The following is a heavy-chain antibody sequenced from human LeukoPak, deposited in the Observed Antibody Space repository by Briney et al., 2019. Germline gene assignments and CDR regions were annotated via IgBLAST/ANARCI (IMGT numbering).Heavy chain of an antibody. D-gene: IGHD5-18*01. Sequence: GGSPRLSCAASGFTFSSYGMNWVRQAPGKGLEWVSSISSSSSYIYYADSVKGRFTISRDNAKNSLYLQMNSLRVEDTALYYCAKDIGRVDTASTYMDVWGKGTTVTISS. CDR3: AKDIGRVDTASTYMDV. V-gene: IGHV3-21*04. J-gene: IGHJ6*03. CDR2: ISSSSSYI. CDR1: GFTFSSYG.